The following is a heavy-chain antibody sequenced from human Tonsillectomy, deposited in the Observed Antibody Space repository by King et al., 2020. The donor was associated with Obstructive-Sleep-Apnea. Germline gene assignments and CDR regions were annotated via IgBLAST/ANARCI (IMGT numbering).Heavy chain of an antibody. CDR3: AKGPYGDYVRLYFDY. D-gene: IGHD4-17*01. J-gene: IGHJ4*02. CDR1: GFTFDDYA. Sequence: VQLVESGGGLVQPGRSLRLSCAASGFTFDDYAMHWVRQAPGKGLEGVSSISWDSGNIAYADSVKGRFTISSDNAKNSLYLQMNSLRGEDTALYYCAKGPYGDYVRLYFDYWGQGTLVTVSS. CDR2: ISWDSGNI. V-gene: IGHV3-9*01.